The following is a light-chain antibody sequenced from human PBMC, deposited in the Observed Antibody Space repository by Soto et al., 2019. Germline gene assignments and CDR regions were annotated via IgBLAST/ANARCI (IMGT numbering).Light chain of an antibody. CDR2: GES. CDR1: QSVNSGY. J-gene: IGKJ4*01. Sequence: EIVLTQSPGTLSLSPGERATLSCRASQSVNSGYLAWYRQKRGQAPRLLIYGESRRATGIPDRFSGSGSGTDFSLTISRLEPEYFAVYYCQQYGNSVTFGGGTKVEIK. CDR3: QQYGNSVT. V-gene: IGKV3-20*01.